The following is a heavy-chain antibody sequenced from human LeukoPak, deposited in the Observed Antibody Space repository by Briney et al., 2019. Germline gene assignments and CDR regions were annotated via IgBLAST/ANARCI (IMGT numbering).Heavy chain of an antibody. Sequence: ASVKVSCKASGYTFTCYYMHWVRQAPGQGREWMGWINPNSGGTNYAQKFQGRVTMTRDTSISTAYMELSRLRSDDTAVYYCARDLQSSSGYYYVVGYWGQGTLVTVSS. CDR2: INPNSGGT. D-gene: IGHD3-22*01. J-gene: IGHJ4*02. CDR3: ARDLQSSSGYYYVVGY. V-gene: IGHV1-2*02. CDR1: GYTFTCYY.